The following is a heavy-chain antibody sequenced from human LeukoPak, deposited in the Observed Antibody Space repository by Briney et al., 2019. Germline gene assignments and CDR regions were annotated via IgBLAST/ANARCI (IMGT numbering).Heavy chain of an antibody. V-gene: IGHV4-39*01. D-gene: IGHD4-23*01. CDR3: ARQSRRHGGNGAFDI. CDR1: GGSISSSSYY. CDR2: IYYSGST. J-gene: IGHJ3*02. Sequence: SETLSLTCTVSGGSISSSSYYWGWIRQPPGKGLEWIGSIYYSGSTYYNPSLKSRVTISVDTSKNQFSLKLSPVTAADTAVYYCARQSRRHGGNGAFDIWGQGTMVTVSS.